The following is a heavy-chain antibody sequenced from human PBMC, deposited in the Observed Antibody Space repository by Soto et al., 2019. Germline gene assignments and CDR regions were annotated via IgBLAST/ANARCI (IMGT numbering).Heavy chain of an antibody. D-gene: IGHD3-3*01. Sequence: AQLVASGGGLVKPGESLRLACAASGFTFSTYTLNWVRQAPGKGLEWVSSISTSGDSTYYEDSVRGRFTISRDNARAWLYLQMDSLRVEDTAMYYCTRDGEPLWGPGTMVTVSS. V-gene: IGHV3-21*01. J-gene: IGHJ3*01. CDR3: TRDGEPL. CDR2: ISTSGDST. CDR1: GFTFSTYT.